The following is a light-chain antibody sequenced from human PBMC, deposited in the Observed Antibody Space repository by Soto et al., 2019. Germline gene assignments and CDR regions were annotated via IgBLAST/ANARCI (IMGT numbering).Light chain of an antibody. V-gene: IGKV1-39*01. J-gene: IGKJ2*01. CDR3: QQSYSTPYT. CDR2: TSY. Sequence: DLQMTQSPSSLSASVGDRVSITCRATQNIATYLNWYQQKPGKALKLLIYTSYSLQSGVPSRFSGSASGTDFTLTISSLQPEDFATYFCQQSYSTPYTFGQGTKLEIK. CDR1: QNIATY.